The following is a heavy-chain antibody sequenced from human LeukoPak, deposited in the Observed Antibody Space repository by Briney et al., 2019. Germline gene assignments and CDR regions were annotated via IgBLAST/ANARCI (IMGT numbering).Heavy chain of an antibody. V-gene: IGHV4-59*08. J-gene: IGHJ6*03. CDR3: ARRSWGIAAAGTSYYYMDV. D-gene: IGHD6-13*01. CDR2: IYYSEST. CDR1: GGSISSYY. Sequence: PSETLSLTCTVSGGSISSYYWSWIRQPPGKGLEWIGYIYYSESTNYNPSLKSRVTISVDTSKNQFSLKLSSVTAADTAVYYCARRSWGIAAAGTSYYYMDVWGKGTTVTVSS.